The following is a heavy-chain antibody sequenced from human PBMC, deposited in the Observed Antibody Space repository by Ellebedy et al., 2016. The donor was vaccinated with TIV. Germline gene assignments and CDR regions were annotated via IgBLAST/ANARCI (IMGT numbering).Heavy chain of an antibody. Sequence: GGSLRLSCAASGFTFSRYGMHWVRQAPGRGLEWVALVWYDGSNKFYADSVKGRFTISRDNSKNTLYLQMDSLRAEDTAIYYCARDLGNTYDPDAFDLWGQGTMVTVSS. D-gene: IGHD5-18*01. CDR1: GFTFSRYG. CDR2: VWYDGSNK. J-gene: IGHJ3*01. CDR3: ARDLGNTYDPDAFDL. V-gene: IGHV3-33*01.